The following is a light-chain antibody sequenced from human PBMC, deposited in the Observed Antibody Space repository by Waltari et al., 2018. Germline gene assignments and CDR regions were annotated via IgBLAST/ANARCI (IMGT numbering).Light chain of an antibody. CDR3: QQSYNTPPVT. CDR1: QSISNC. Sequence: DILMTQSPSSLSASVGDRVTITCRASQSISNCLNWYQQKPGKAPNLLIYAASSVETGVPSRFSGSGSVTDFTLTISSLQPDDFGTYYCQQSYNTPPVTFGPGTKVDIK. J-gene: IGKJ1*01. V-gene: IGKV1-39*01. CDR2: AAS.